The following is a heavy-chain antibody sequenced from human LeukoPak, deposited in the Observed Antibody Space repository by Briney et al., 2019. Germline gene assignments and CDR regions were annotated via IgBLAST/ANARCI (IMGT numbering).Heavy chain of an antibody. CDR2: INPSGGST. CDR3: ARDNTIFGVVTRGEIDY. V-gene: IGHV1-46*01. J-gene: IGHJ4*02. Sequence: ASVKVSCKASGYTFTSYYMHWVRQAPGQGLERMGIINPSGGSTSYAQKFQGRVTMTRDTSTSTVYMELSSLRSEDTAVYYCARDNTIFGVVTRGEIDYWGQGTLVTVSS. D-gene: IGHD3-3*01. CDR1: GYTFTSYY.